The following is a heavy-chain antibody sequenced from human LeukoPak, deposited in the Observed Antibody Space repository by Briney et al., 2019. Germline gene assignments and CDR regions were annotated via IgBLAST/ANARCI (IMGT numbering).Heavy chain of an antibody. CDR3: AKDSVAAAGTAWFHP. CDR1: GYTFSNYA. Sequence: GGSLRLSCAASGYTFSNYAMTWVRQAPGKRLEWVSGISHNGDRIYYADSVKGRFTISRDNSKNTLYLQMNSLRPEDTALYYCAKDSVAAAGTAWFHPWGQGTLVTVSS. J-gene: IGHJ5*02. CDR2: ISHNGDRI. D-gene: IGHD6-13*01. V-gene: IGHV3-23*01.